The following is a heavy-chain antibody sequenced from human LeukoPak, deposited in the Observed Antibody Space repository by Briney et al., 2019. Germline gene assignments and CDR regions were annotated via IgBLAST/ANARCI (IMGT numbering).Heavy chain of an antibody. V-gene: IGHV1-2*02. CDR3: ARDRVQLWPTLFDY. CDR1: GYTFTGYY. CDR2: INPNSGGT. J-gene: IGHJ4*02. Sequence: ASVKVSCKGSGYTFTGYYMHWVRQAPGQGLEWMGWINPNSGGTNYAQKFQGRVTMTRDTSISTAYMELSRLRSDDTAVYYCARDRVQLWPTLFDYWGQGTLVTVSS. D-gene: IGHD5-18*01.